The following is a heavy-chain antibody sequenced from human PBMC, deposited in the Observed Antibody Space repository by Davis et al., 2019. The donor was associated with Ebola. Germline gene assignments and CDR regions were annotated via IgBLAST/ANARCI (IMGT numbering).Heavy chain of an antibody. CDR1: GFAFRSSS. CDR2: IVSTSDTI. J-gene: IGHJ3*01. D-gene: IGHD3-16*01. CDR3: ARDGGRTFDL. V-gene: IGHV3-48*02. Sequence: PGGSLRLSCVASGFAFRSSSMDWVRQTPGKGLEWLAYIVSTSDTIYYADSVKGRFTISRDNAKNAVYLQMNNLRDEDTVVYYCARDGGRTFDLWGQGTTVNVSS.